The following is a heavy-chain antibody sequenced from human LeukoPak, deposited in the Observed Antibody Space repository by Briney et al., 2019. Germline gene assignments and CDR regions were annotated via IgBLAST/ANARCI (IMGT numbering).Heavy chain of an antibody. CDR1: GFTFSSYA. D-gene: IGHD1-26*01. CDR2: ISGSGGST. Sequence: GGSLRLSCAASGFTFSSYAMSWVRQAPGKGLEWVSAISGSGGSTYYADSVKGRFTISRDNSKNTLYLQMNSLRAEDTAVYYCAKRYSGRQWPESYFDYWGQGTLVTVSS. J-gene: IGHJ4*02. V-gene: IGHV3-23*01. CDR3: AKRYSGRQWPESYFDY.